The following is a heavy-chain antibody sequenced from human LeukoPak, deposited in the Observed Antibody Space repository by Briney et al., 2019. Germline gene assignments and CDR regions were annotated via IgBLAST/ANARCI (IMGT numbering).Heavy chain of an antibody. CDR2: VNPNSGGT. CDR3: ATYLGYCSGGSCRNWYFDL. CDR1: GGTFTSYY. Sequence: ASVKVSCKASGGTFTSYYMHWVRQAPGQGLEWMGLVNPNSGGTNYAQKFQGRVTMTRDTSISTAYMELTGLRSDDTAVYYCATYLGYCSGGSCRNWYFDLWGRGTLVSVSS. V-gene: IGHV1-2*02. J-gene: IGHJ2*01. D-gene: IGHD2-15*01.